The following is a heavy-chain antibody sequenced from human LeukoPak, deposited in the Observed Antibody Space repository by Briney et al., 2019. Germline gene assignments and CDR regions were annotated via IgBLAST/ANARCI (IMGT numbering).Heavy chain of an antibody. CDR3: ARLQSGQWLLFDY. J-gene: IGHJ4*02. CDR2: IHPVDSDT. Sequence: GESLKISYKGSGYIFTNYWIGWVRQMPGKGLEWMGIIHPVDSDTRYSPSFQGQVTISADKSINTAYLQWSSLKASDTAMYYCARLQSGQWLLFDYWGQGTLVTVSS. CDR1: GYIFTNYW. D-gene: IGHD6-19*01. V-gene: IGHV5-51*01.